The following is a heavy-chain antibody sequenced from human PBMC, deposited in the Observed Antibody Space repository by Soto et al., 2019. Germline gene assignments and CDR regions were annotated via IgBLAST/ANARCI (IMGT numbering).Heavy chain of an antibody. CDR1: GFSLSTSGVG. D-gene: IGHD6-19*01. J-gene: IGHJ4*02. CDR2: IYWDDDK. CDR3: AHRRIGVSQWNYGDFDY. Sequence: QITLKESGPTLVKPTQTLTLTSTFSGFSLSTSGVGVGWVRQPPGKALEWLVFIYWDDDKRYSPSLRSRLTITKDTSNSQVVLTMTNVDPVDTATYFCAHRRIGVSQWNYGDFDYWGQGTLVTVSS. V-gene: IGHV2-5*02.